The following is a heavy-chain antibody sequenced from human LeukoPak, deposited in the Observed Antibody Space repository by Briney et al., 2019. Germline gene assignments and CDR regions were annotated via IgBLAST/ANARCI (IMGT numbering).Heavy chain of an antibody. Sequence: GGSLRLSCAASGFTFSIFGMHWVRQAPGKGLGSVAAIRYEGSNTYYADSVRSRFTISRDNSKNTLYLEMSSLRAEDTAVYYCARWSGAASSGYFLDYWGQGTLVTVST. CDR2: IRYEGSNT. CDR3: ARWSGAASSGYFLDY. D-gene: IGHD3-22*01. V-gene: IGHV3-33*01. J-gene: IGHJ4*02. CDR1: GFTFSIFG.